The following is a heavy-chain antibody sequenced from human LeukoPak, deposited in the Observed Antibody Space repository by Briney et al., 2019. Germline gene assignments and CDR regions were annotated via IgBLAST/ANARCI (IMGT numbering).Heavy chain of an antibody. Sequence: GGSLRLSCAASGFTFSSYALHWVRQSPDKGLEWVAVISYDDGSNKYYADSVKGRFTISRDNSKNTLYPQMNSLRTEDTAIYYCARESGGNTPYYFDYWGQGTLVTVSS. D-gene: IGHD2-2*02. J-gene: IGHJ4*02. V-gene: IGHV3-30*04. CDR1: GFTFSSYA. CDR3: ARESGGNTPYYFDY. CDR2: ISYDDGSNK.